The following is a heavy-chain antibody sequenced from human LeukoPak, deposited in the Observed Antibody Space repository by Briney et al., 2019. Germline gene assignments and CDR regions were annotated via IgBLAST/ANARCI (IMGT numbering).Heavy chain of an antibody. CDR1: GGTFSSYA. J-gene: IGHJ4*02. Sequence: GSSVKVSCKASGGTFSSYAISWVRQAPGPGLEWMGRIIPTFGTANYAQKFQGRVTITTDESTSTPYIELSSPRSEDTAVYYCARRRESSGLIFDYWGQGTLVTVSS. CDR2: IIPTFGTA. CDR3: ARRRESSGLIFDY. V-gene: IGHV1-69*05. D-gene: IGHD6-19*01.